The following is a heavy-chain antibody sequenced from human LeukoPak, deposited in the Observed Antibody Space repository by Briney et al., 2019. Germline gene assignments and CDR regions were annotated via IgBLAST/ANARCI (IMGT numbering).Heavy chain of an antibody. CDR2: ISAYNGNT. D-gene: IGHD4-17*01. CDR3: ARDGRYGAEKKSEGAFDI. J-gene: IGHJ3*02. V-gene: IGHV1-18*01. CDR1: GYTFTSYG. Sequence: ASVKVSCKASGYTFTSYGISWVRQAPGQGLEWMGWISAYNGNTNYAQKLQGRVTMTTDTSTSTAYMELRSLRSDDTAVYYCARDGRYGAEKKSEGAFDIWGQGTMVTVSS.